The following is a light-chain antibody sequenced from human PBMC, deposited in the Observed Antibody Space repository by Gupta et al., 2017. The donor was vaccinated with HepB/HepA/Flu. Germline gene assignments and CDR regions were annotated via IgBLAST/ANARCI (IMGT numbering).Light chain of an antibody. CDR1: WSNIGDNT. Sequence: QSVVTQPSSVSEAPRQRVTISCSGSWSNIGDNTLTWYQQLPGKAPKLLIYYDDLLPSGVSDRFSGSKSGTSASLTISGLQSEDEADYYCSAWDNILNGLVFGGGTKLTVL. CDR2: YDD. J-gene: IGLJ3*02. V-gene: IGLV1-36*01. CDR3: SAWDNILNGLV.